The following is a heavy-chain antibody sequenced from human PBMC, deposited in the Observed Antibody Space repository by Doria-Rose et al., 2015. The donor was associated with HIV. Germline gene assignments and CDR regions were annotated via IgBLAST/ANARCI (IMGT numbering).Heavy chain of an antibody. V-gene: IGHV4-4*09. J-gene: IGHJ6*03. CDR3: ARFRPSRGIYYSLDV. D-gene: IGHD3-10*01. Sequence: GYIYSSGSTHYNSSLKSRVTISIDTSKNQFSLKLSSVTAAGTAVYYCARFRPSRGIYYSLDVWGKGTTVTVSS. CDR2: IYSSGST.